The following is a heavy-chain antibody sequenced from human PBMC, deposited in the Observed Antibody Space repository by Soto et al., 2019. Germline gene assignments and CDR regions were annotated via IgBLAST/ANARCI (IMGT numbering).Heavy chain of an antibody. CDR2: IWYDGSNK. D-gene: IGHD2-15*01. V-gene: IGHV3-33*01. CDR3: ERVDYCSGGSCYSNGWFDP. CDR1: GFTFSSYG. Sequence: QVQLVESGGGVVQPGRSLRLSCAASGFTFSSYGMHWVRQAPGKGLEWVAVIWYDGSNKYYADSVKGRFTISRDNSKNTLYLQMNSLRAEDTAVYYGERVDYCSGGSCYSNGWFDPWGQGTLVTVSS. J-gene: IGHJ5*02.